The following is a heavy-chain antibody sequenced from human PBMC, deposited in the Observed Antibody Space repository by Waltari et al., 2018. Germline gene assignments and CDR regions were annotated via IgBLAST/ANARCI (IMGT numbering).Heavy chain of an antibody. J-gene: IGHJ4*02. V-gene: IGHV4-4*02. CDR3: ARDHPYSSSITFFDY. CDR2: IYHSGST. CDR1: GGSISSDNW. Sequence: QVQLQESGPGLVTPSGTLSLTCAVSGGSISSDNWWGWVRQPPGKGLEWIGEIYHSGSTNYNPSLKSRVTISVDKSKNQFSLKLSSVTAADTAVYYCARDHPYSSSITFFDYWGQGTLVTVSS. D-gene: IGHD6-6*01.